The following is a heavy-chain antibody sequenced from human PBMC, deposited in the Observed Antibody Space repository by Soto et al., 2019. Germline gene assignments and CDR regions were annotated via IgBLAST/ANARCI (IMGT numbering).Heavy chain of an antibody. V-gene: IGHV4-34*02. CDR1: GGAFSGYF. D-gene: IGHD3-3*02. CDR3: ARDRLYYHFWGGHQMEGLYGMVV. CDR2: INHSGGT. J-gene: IGHJ6*02. Sequence: QVQLQQWGARLLKPSETLSLTCAVYGGAFSGYFWTWIRQPPGKGLECIGEINHSGGTNYNSSLKSRFSISVYTSKIQLPLIPSSVTAAATSGYYCARDRLYYHFWGGHQMEGLYGMVVWGQGTVVSFSS.